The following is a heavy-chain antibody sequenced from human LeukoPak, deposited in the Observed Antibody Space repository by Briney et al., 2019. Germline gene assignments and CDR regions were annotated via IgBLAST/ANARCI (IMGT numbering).Heavy chain of an antibody. J-gene: IGHJ3*02. CDR3: VRDGGDRDQANAFDI. CDR2: ISSSSSYI. Sequence: GGSLRLSCAASGFTFSRYSMNWVRQAPGKGLEWVSSISSSSSYIYYADSVKGRFTISRDNAKNSLFLQMNSLRAEDTAVYYCVRDGGDRDQANAFDIWGQGTMVTVSS. CDR1: GFTFSRYS. V-gene: IGHV3-21*01. D-gene: IGHD3-16*01.